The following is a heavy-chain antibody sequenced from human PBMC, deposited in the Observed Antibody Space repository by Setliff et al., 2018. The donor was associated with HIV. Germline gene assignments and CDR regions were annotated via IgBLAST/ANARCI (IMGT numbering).Heavy chain of an antibody. D-gene: IGHD6-19*01. V-gene: IGHV4-38-2*01. CDR3: ARPRRVRSRAWYWFDI. CDR1: GYSINSGFS. J-gene: IGHJ5*02. Sequence: TSETLSLTCAASGYSINSGFSRAWIRQPPGQGPQWIGSIYQSGSIYYNPSLQSRVTTSVDSSKNQFSLNLFSVTAADTAVYYCARPRRVRSRAWYWFDIWGQGTLVTVSS. CDR2: IYQSGSI.